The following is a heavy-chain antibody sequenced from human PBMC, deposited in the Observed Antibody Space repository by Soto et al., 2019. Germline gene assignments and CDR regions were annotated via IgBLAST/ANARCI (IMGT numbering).Heavy chain of an antibody. V-gene: IGHV4-30-4*01. CDR2: IYYSGST. J-gene: IGHJ4*02. D-gene: IGHD6-13*01. CDR3: ASRHSSPYFDY. CDR1: GGSIRSGDYY. Sequence: QVQLQESGPGLVKPSQTLSLTCTVSGGSIRSGDYYWSWIRQPPGKGLEWIGNIYYSGSTYYNPSLKXRXTXSXXTSKNQFSLKLSSVTAADTAVYYCASRHSSPYFDYWGQGTLVTVSS.